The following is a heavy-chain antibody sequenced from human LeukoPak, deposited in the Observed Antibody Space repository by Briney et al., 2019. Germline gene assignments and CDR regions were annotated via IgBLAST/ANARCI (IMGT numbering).Heavy chain of an antibody. D-gene: IGHD3-16*02. CDR1: GYTFTCYY. V-gene: IGHV1-2*02. CDR3: ARGQDDIYDYVWGSYRYLFDY. Sequence: ASVKVSCKASGYTFTCYYMHWVRQAPGQGLEWMGWINPNSGGTNYAQKFQGRVTMTRDTSISTAFMELSRLRSDDTAVYFCARGQDDIYDYVWGSYRYLFDYWGQGTLVTVSS. J-gene: IGHJ4*02. CDR2: INPNSGGT.